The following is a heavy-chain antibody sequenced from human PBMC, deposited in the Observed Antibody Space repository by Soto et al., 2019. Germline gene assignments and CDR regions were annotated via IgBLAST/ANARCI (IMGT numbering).Heavy chain of an antibody. CDR1: GDSISSGIHY. CDR2: IFYSGGT. CDR3: ARASWSFYYFDN. V-gene: IGHV4-31*03. Sequence: QVQLQESGPGLVKPSQTLSLTCTVSGDSISSGIHYWSWIRQHPGKGLEWMAYIFYSGGTYYNPSLKSRVTISVDTSKNQFSLNLSSVIAADTAVYYCARASWSFYYFDNWGQGTLVTVSS. D-gene: IGHD3-10*01. J-gene: IGHJ4*02.